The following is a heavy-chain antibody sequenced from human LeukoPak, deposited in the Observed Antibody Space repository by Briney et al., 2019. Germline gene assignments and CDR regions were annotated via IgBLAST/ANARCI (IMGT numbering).Heavy chain of an antibody. D-gene: IGHD6-19*01. V-gene: IGHV3-21*01. Sequence: GGSLRLSCAASGFTVSSYSMNWVRQAPGKGLEWVSSISSSSSYIYYADSVKGRFTISRDNAKNSLYLQMNSLRAEDTAVYYCARARIAVAGTRGVYFDYWGQGTLVTVSS. CDR2: ISSSSSYI. CDR3: ARARIAVAGTRGVYFDY. J-gene: IGHJ4*02. CDR1: GFTVSSYS.